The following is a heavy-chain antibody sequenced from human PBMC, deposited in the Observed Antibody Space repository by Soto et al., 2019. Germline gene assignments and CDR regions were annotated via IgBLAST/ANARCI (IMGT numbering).Heavy chain of an antibody. CDR1: GYTFTGYY. D-gene: IGHD2-21*02. J-gene: IGHJ2*01. Sequence: GASVKVSCKASGYTFTGYYMHWVRQAPGQGLEWMGWINPNSGGTNYAQKFQGRVTMTRDTSISTAYMELSRLRSDDTAVYYCARVVVTAIPWYFDLWGRGTLVTVS. V-gene: IGHV1-2*02. CDR2: INPNSGGT. CDR3: ARVVVTAIPWYFDL.